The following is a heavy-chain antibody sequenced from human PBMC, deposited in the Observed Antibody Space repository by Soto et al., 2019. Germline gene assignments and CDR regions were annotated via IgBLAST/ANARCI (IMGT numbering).Heavy chain of an antibody. CDR2: ISSSSSTI. J-gene: IGHJ6*02. D-gene: IGHD5-18*01. V-gene: IGHV3-48*02. Sequence: EVQLVESGGGLVQPGGSLRLSCAASGFTFISYSMNWVRQAPGKGLEWVSYISSSSSTIYYADSVKGRFTISRDNAKNALYLQMNSLRDEDTAVYYCARANSYGPGGYYYYGMDVWGQGTTVTVSS. CDR1: GFTFISYS. CDR3: ARANSYGPGGYYYYGMDV.